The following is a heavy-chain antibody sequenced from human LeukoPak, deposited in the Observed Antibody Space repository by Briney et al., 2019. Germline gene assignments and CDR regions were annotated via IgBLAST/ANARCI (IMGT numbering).Heavy chain of an antibody. Sequence: PGGSLRLSCAASGFTFSSYWMHWVRQAPGKGLVWGSRINSDGSSTSYADSVKGRFTISRDNAKNTLYLQMNSLRAEDTAVYYCAGIAAAVFQHWGQGTLVTVSS. D-gene: IGHD6-13*01. CDR1: GFTFSSYW. CDR2: INSDGSST. V-gene: IGHV3-74*01. J-gene: IGHJ1*01. CDR3: AGIAAAVFQH.